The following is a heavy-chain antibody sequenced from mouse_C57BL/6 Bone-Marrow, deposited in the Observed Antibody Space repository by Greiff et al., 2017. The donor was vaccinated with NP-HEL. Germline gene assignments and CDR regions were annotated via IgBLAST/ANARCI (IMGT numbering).Heavy chain of an antibody. Sequence: QVQLQQSGPELVKPGASVKISCKASGYAFSSSWMNWVKQRPGKGLEWIGRIYPGDGDTNYNGKFKGKATLTADKASSTAYMQLSSLTSEDSAVYFCARGGGRRPGWDFDVWGTGTTVTVSS. CDR2: IYPGDGDT. CDR1: GYAFSSSW. J-gene: IGHJ1*03. D-gene: IGHD1-1*02. CDR3: ARGGGRRPGWDFDV. V-gene: IGHV1-82*01.